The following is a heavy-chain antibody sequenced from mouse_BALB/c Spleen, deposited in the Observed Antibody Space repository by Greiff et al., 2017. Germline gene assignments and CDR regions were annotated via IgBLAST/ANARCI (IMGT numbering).Heavy chain of an antibody. J-gene: IGHJ4*01. D-gene: IGHD1-1*01. CDR2: IWSGGST. V-gene: IGHV2-2*02. Sequence: QVQLKESGPGLVQPSQSLSITCTVSGFSLTSYGVHWVRQSPGKGLEWLGVIWSGGSTDYNAAFISRLSISKDNSKSQVFFKMNSLQANDTAIYYCARKDYGSSYNYAMDYWGQGTSVTVSS. CDR3: ARKDYGSSYNYAMDY. CDR1: GFSLTSYG.